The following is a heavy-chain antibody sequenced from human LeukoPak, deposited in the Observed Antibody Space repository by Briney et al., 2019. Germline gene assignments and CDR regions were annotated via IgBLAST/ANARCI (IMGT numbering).Heavy chain of an antibody. V-gene: IGHV3-21*01. D-gene: IGHD3-3*01. J-gene: IGHJ6*02. CDR1: GFTFSDYN. Sequence: GGSLRLSCAASGFTFSDYNMNWVRQAPGKGLEWVSSITSSGTYIHYADSVKGRFTISRDNAKNSLHLQMNSLRAEDTAAYYCAKDWRGYGMDVWGQGTTVTVS. CDR2: ITSSGTYI. CDR3: AKDWRGYGMDV.